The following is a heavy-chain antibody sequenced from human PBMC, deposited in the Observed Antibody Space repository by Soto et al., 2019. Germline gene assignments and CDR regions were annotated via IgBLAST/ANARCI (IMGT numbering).Heavy chain of an antibody. CDR1: GFTFSRYG. V-gene: IGHV3-23*01. Sequence: EVQVLESGGGLVQPGGSLRLSCAASGFTFSRYGMNWVRQAPGKGLEWVSGVRSDGDTTYNADSVKGRFTVSRDNFKNTVELQMNSLRVEDTDVYYCAKGKGVGATPDGANCWGQGTLVTVSS. CDR3: AKGKGVGATPDGANC. CDR2: VRSDGDTT. J-gene: IGHJ4*02. D-gene: IGHD1-26*01.